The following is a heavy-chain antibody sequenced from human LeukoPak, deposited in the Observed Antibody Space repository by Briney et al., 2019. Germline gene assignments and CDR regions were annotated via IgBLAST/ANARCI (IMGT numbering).Heavy chain of an antibody. Sequence: ASVKVSCKASGYTFTGYYMHWVRQAPGQGLEWMGWINPNSGGTNYAQKFQGWVTMTRDTSISTAYMELSRLRSDDTAVYYCARDESIYDCSGYLLDYWGQGTLVTVSS. D-gene: IGHD3-22*01. CDR3: ARDESIYDCSGYLLDY. CDR2: INPNSGGT. J-gene: IGHJ4*02. CDR1: GYTFTGYY. V-gene: IGHV1-2*04.